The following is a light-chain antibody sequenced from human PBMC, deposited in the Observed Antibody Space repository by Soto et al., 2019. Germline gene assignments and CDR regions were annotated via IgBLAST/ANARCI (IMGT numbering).Light chain of an antibody. J-gene: IGLJ2*01. Sequence: QSVLTQPPSVSGAPGQRVTISCTGSSSNIGAGYDVHWYQQLPGTAPKLLIYGNSNRPSGVPDRFSGSKSGTSASLAITGFQAEDEADYYCQSYDSSLSGSPVVFGGGTQLTVL. CDR2: GNS. CDR1: SSNIGAGYD. CDR3: QSYDSSLSGSPVV. V-gene: IGLV1-40*01.